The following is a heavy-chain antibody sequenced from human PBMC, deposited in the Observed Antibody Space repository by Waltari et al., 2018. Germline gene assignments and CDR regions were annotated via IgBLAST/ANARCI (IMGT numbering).Heavy chain of an antibody. CDR1: GGPLSGFY. J-gene: IGHJ6*02. D-gene: IGHD1-26*01. V-gene: IGHV4-34*02. Sequence: QVHLQQWGAGLLKPSEPLSLTCGVYGGPLSGFYWTWNRQSPERGLEWIGEVSHRGNTTYNPSLSGRATILVDTSRSQVSLKLHSVTAADTAIYYCAKTLLVSLYGLDVWGQGTTVIVSS. CDR2: VSHRGNT. CDR3: AKTLLVSLYGLDV.